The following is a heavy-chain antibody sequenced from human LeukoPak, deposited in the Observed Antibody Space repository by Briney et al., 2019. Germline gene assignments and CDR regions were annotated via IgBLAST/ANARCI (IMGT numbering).Heavy chain of an antibody. D-gene: IGHD6-6*01. J-gene: IGHJ6*02. CDR2: ISSSGSII. V-gene: IGHV3-11*01. CDR1: GFTFSYYY. Sequence: GGSLRLSCSASGFTFSYYYMSWLRQAPGKGLEWVSYISSSGSIIYYADSVKGRFTISRDNAKKSLYLQMNSLRAEDTAVYFCARDRSGSSVWGQGTKVTVSS. CDR3: ARDRSGSSV.